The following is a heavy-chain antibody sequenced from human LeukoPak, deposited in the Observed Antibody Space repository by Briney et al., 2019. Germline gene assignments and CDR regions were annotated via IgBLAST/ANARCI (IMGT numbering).Heavy chain of an antibody. Sequence: PGGSLRLSCAASGFIVSGDFMSWVRQAPGKGLVWVSRIDSDGSGTSYADSVKGRFTISRDDVKNMLYLQMNSLRVEDTGLYYCSTVEHFWGQGTLVTVSS. CDR1: GFIVSGDF. D-gene: IGHD1/OR15-1a*01. V-gene: IGHV3-74*01. J-gene: IGHJ4*02. CDR3: STVEHF. CDR2: IDSDGSGT.